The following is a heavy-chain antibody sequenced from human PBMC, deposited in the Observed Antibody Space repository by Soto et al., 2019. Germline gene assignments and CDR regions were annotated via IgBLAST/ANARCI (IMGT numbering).Heavy chain of an antibody. CDR2: INAGNGNT. CDR1: GYTFTSYA. CDR3: ARGGPPIDY. D-gene: IGHD3-10*01. Sequence: QVQLVQSGAEEKKPGASVKVSCKASGYTFTSYAMHWVRQAPGQRLEWMGWINAGNGNTKNSQKFQGRVTITRDTSASTAYMELSSLRSEDTAVYYCARGGPPIDYWGQGTLVTVSS. V-gene: IGHV1-3*05. J-gene: IGHJ4*02.